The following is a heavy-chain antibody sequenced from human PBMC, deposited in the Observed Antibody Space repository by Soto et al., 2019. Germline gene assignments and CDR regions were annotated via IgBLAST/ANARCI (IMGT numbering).Heavy chain of an antibody. V-gene: IGHV5-10-1*01. D-gene: IGHD3-22*01. CDR1: GYSFTSYW. J-gene: IGHJ5*02. Sequence: PVESLKISCKGSGYSFTSYWISWLRQMPVKGLEWMGMIDPSDSYTNYSPSFQGHVTISADKSISTAYLQWSSLKASDTAMYYCARAAVGYDSSGYYGWFDPWGQGTLVTVSS. CDR2: IDPSDSYT. CDR3: ARAAVGYDSSGYYGWFDP.